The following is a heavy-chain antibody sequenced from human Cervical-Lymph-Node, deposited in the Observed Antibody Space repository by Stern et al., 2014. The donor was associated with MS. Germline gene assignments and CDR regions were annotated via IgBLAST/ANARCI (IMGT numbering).Heavy chain of an antibody. D-gene: IGHD3-9*01. Sequence: VQLVQSGAEVKKPGSSVKVSCKASGGTFNVYAINWLRQAPGQGLEWMGGIIPINGTANYAQKFQARVTITADGSTRTSSMQMSSLRFDDTAVYYCARDGRHTDNYGLDVWGQGTTVTVSS. J-gene: IGHJ6*02. V-gene: IGHV1-69*01. CDR3: ARDGRHTDNYGLDV. CDR2: IIPINGTA. CDR1: GGTFNVYA.